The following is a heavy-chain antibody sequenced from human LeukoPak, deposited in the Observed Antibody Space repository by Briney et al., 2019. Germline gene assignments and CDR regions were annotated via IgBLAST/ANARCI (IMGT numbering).Heavy chain of an antibody. V-gene: IGHV4-61*02. CDR3: AREGWFGDYAGNYYYMDV. CDR1: GGSISSGSYY. Sequence: PSETLSLTCTVSGGSISSGSYYWSWIRQPAGKGLEWIGRIYTSGSTNYNPSLKSRVTISVDTSKNQFSLKLSSVTAADTAVYYCAREGWFGDYAGNYYYMDVWGKGTTVTISS. CDR2: IYTSGST. D-gene: IGHD3-10*01. J-gene: IGHJ6*03.